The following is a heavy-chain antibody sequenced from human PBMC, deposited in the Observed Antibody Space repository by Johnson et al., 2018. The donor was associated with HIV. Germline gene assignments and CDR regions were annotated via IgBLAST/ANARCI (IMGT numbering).Heavy chain of an antibody. V-gene: IGHV3-9*01. CDR1: GFTFDDYA. D-gene: IGHD3-10*02. Sequence: VQLVESGGGLVQPGRSLRLSCTASGFTFDDYAMHWVRLAPGKGLEWVSGISWNSGSIAYADSVKGRFTTSRDNAKNSLYLPVKSLRAEDTALYLCARESSDVGDFDIWGQGTMVTVSS. J-gene: IGHJ3*02. CDR2: ISWNSGSI. CDR3: ARESSDVGDFDI.